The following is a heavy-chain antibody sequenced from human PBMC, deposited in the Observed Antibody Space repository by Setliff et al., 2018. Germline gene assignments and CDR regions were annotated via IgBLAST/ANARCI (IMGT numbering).Heavy chain of an antibody. CDR3: ARVSGFSYMDV. D-gene: IGHD3-3*01. Sequence: PSETLSLTCTVSGGSLGSYNHWSWIRQPAGKGLEWIGQIYTDGSTNYNPSLKSRVTISVDKSKNQFSLKLSSVTAADTAVYYCARVSGFSYMDVWGKGTTVTVSS. CDR2: IYTDGST. CDR1: GGSLGSYNH. J-gene: IGHJ6*03. V-gene: IGHV4-61*09.